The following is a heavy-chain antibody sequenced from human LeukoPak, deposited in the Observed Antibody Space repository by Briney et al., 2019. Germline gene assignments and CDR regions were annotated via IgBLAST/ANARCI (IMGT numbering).Heavy chain of an antibody. J-gene: IGHJ4*02. CDR2: ISYDGSNK. Sequence: GGSLRLSCAASGFTFSSYGMHWVRQAPGKGLERVAVISYDGSNKYYADSVKGRFTISRDNSKNTLYLQMNSLRAEDTAVYYCAKLQWLVLDGVDYWGQGTLVTVSS. CDR3: AKLQWLVLDGVDY. CDR1: GFTFSSYG. V-gene: IGHV3-30*18. D-gene: IGHD6-19*01.